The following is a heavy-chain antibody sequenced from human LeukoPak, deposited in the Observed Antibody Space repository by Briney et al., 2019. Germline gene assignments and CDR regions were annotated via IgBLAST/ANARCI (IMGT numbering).Heavy chain of an antibody. D-gene: IGHD4-17*01. CDR3: ARDPRLLTTVTTPSFDY. CDR1: GYTFTGYY. CDR2: INPNSGGT. J-gene: IGHJ4*02. V-gene: IGHV1-2*02. Sequence: ASVKVSCKASGYTFTGYYMHWVRQAPGQGLEWMGWINPNSGGTNYAQKFQGRVTMTRDTSISTAYMELSRLRSDDTAVYYCARDPRLLTTVTTPSFDYWGQGTLVTVSS.